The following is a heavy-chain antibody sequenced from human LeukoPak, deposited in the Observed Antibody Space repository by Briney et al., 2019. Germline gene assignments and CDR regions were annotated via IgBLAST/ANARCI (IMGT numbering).Heavy chain of an antibody. Sequence: PGGSLRLSCAASGFTFSSYAMSWVRQAPGKGLEWVSSISSSSSYIYYADSVKGRFTISRDNAKNSLYLQMNSLRAEDTAVYYCARDYSNALDYWGQGTLVTVSS. CDR3: ARDYSNALDY. CDR2: ISSSSSYI. D-gene: IGHD4-11*01. J-gene: IGHJ4*02. V-gene: IGHV3-21*01. CDR1: GFTFSSYA.